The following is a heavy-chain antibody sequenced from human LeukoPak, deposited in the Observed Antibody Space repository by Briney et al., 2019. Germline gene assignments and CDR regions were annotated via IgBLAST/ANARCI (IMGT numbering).Heavy chain of an antibody. CDR1: GFTVSSNY. Sequence: GGSLRLSCAASGFTVSSNYMNWVRQAPGKGLEWVSVIYTSGSTYYADSVRGLFTISRDIFKNTLYLQMNSLRAEDTAVYHCVKSAGKDGYRDVFDIWGQGTVVTVSS. V-gene: IGHV3-53*01. J-gene: IGHJ3*02. CDR2: IYTSGST. CDR3: VKSAGKDGYRDVFDI. D-gene: IGHD5-24*01.